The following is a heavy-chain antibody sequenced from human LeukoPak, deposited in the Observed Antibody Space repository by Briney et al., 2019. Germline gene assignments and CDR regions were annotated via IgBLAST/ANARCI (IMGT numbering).Heavy chain of an antibody. CDR1: GDSVSSNSAA. CDR2: TYYMSKWYN. Sequence: SQTLSLTCAISGDSVSSNSAAWNWVRQSPSRGLEWLGRTYYMSKWYNDYAGCVKSRITIKTDTSKNQFSLQLNSVTPEDTAMYYCARGPANGWNYFDYWGQGTLVTVSS. J-gene: IGHJ4*02. D-gene: IGHD1-1*01. CDR3: ARGPANGWNYFDY. V-gene: IGHV6-1*01.